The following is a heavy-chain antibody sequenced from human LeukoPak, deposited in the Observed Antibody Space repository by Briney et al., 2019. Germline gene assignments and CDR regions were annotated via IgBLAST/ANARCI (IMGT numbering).Heavy chain of an antibody. D-gene: IGHD5-24*01. CDR2: ISSNGGST. CDR1: GFTFSSYG. V-gene: IGHV3-64D*06. Sequence: PGGSLRLSCAASGFTFSSYGMHWVRQAPGKGLEYVSAISSNGGSTYYADSVKGRFTISRDNSKNTLYLQMSSLRAEDTAVYYCVKDSRAWRWLQLDYFDDWGQRTLVTVSS. CDR3: VKDSRAWRWLQLDYFDD. J-gene: IGHJ4*02.